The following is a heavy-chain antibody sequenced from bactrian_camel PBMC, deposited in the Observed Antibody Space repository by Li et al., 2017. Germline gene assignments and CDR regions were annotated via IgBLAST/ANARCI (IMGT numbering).Heavy chain of an antibody. J-gene: IGHJ7*01. D-gene: IGHD1*01. CDR2: LSPTGDT. V-gene: IGHV3S55*01. Sequence: HVQLVESGGGSVQAGGSLRLSCTASGFTFDNPAVGWYRQTPGHECVAVSTLSPTGDTYYANSVRGRFTISRDKDKNTLYLQLSSLKTGDTAVYYCVRDQFPTYLDRSYYGMAYWARGPRSPSP. CDR1: GFTFDNPA.